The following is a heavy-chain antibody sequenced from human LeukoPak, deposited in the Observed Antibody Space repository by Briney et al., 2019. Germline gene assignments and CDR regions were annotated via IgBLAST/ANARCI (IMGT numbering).Heavy chain of an antibody. V-gene: IGHV4-59*01. Sequence: KPSETLSLTCTVSGGSISSYYWSWIRQPPGKGLEWIGYIYYSGSTNYNPSLKSRVTISVDTSKNQFSLKLSSVTAADTAVYYCARGSRGSLDYWGQGTLVTVSS. CDR1: GGSISSYY. D-gene: IGHD3-10*01. CDR3: ARGSRGSLDY. CDR2: IYYSGST. J-gene: IGHJ4*02.